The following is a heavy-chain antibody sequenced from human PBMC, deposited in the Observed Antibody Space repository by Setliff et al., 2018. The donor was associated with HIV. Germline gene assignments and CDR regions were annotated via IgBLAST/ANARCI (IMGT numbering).Heavy chain of an antibody. CDR1: GDTFTSHA. CDR3: ARDSLPPPQQYYEYWSGLDY. V-gene: IGHV1-69*13. CDR2: IIPIFGTP. Sequence: GASVKVSCKASGDTFTSHAISWVRQAPGQGLEWMGGIIPIFGTPNYAQKFKDRLTITADESTSTVYMELSSLRSEDTAVYYCARDSLPPPQQYYEYWSGLDYWGQGTLVTVSS. J-gene: IGHJ4*02. D-gene: IGHD3-3*01.